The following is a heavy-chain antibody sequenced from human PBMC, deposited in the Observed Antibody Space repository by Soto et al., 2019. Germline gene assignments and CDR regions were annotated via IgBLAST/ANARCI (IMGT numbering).Heavy chain of an antibody. Sequence: SVKVSCKASGGTLSSFINYPINWVRQAPGQGLEWMGGIVPNVGTVNYAQKFQGRVTVTADKSTGTAYMELSSLRSEDTALYYCARRDTSGFLRYFDTWGQGTLVTVSS. CDR3: ARRDTSGFLRYFDT. V-gene: IGHV1-69*06. CDR1: GGTLSSFINYP. D-gene: IGHD3-3*01. J-gene: IGHJ4*03. CDR2: IVPNVGTV.